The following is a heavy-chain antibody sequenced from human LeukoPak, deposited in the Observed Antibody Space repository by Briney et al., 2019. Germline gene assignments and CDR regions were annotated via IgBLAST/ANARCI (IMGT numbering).Heavy chain of an antibody. J-gene: IGHJ4*02. Sequence: SQTLSLTCTVSGDSISIGTYYWSWIRQPAGKGLEWIGRIYSGGNTNYNPSLKCRVTISVDTSKNQFSLKLSSVTAADTAVYYCAREGSIYYYDSSGYLGYWGQGTLVTVSS. V-gene: IGHV4-61*02. CDR2: IYSGGNT. D-gene: IGHD3-22*01. CDR1: GDSISIGTYY. CDR3: AREGSIYYYDSSGYLGY.